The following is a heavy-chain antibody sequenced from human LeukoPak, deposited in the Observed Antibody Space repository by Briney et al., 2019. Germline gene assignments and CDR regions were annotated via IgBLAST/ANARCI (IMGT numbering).Heavy chain of an antibody. CDR2: IVVGSGNT. CDR1: GFTFTNFP. J-gene: IGHJ3*02. Sequence: SVTVSCKASGFTFTNFPMQWVRQARGQRLEWIGWIVVGSGNTNYAQKFQERVTITRDMSTSTAYMELGSLRSEDTAVYYCAADRGSDDAFDIWGQGTVVTVSS. CDR3: AADRGSDDAFDI. V-gene: IGHV1-58*02. D-gene: IGHD6-25*01.